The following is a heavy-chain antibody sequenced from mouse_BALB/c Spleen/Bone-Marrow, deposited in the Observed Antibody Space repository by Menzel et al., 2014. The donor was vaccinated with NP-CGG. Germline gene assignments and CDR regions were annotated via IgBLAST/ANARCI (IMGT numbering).Heavy chain of an antibody. V-gene: IGHV5-6*01. Sequence: EVQLVESGGDLVEPGGSLKLSCAASGFTFSSYGMSWVRQTPDKRLEWVATISSGGSYTYYPDSVKGRFTISRDNAKNPLYLQMSSLKSEDTAMYYCARGGGAYYGNYWFAYWGQGTLVTVSA. CDR3: ARGGGAYYGNYWFAY. D-gene: IGHD2-10*01. CDR2: ISSGGSYT. CDR1: GFTFSSYG. J-gene: IGHJ3*01.